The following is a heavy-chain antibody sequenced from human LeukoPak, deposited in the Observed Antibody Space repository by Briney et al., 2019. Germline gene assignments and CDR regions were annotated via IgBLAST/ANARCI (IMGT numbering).Heavy chain of an antibody. J-gene: IGHJ4*02. Sequence: GGSLRLSCATSGFTFSKAWMTWVRQAPGKGLEWVGRIKSKTDGGATDYAAPVKGRFTISTDDSKTTLYLQMNSLKTEDTAVYYCTTVAYNGLFFRGQGTLVTVSS. CDR2: IKSKTDGGAT. CDR1: GFTFSKAW. D-gene: IGHD2-8*01. V-gene: IGHV3-15*01. CDR3: TTVAYNGLFF.